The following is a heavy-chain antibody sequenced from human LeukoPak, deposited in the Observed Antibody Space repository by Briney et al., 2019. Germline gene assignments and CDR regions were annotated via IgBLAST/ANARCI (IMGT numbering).Heavy chain of an antibody. D-gene: IGHD2-8*02. J-gene: IGHJ4*02. CDR1: GFTFSSYA. Sequence: GGSLRLSCAASGFTFSSYAMSWVRQAPGKGLEWVSTISGSGAVTKYADSVKGRFTISRDNSKSTLFLQIDSLRAEDTAVYYCAQGRYCAAGVCLLDFWGQGTLVTVSS. V-gene: IGHV3-23*01. CDR3: AQGRYCAAGVCLLDF. CDR2: ISGSGAVT.